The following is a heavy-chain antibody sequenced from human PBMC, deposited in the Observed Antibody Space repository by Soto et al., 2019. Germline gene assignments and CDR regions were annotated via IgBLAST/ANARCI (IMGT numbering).Heavy chain of an antibody. CDR2: ISWNSGSI. CDR1: GFTFDDYA. D-gene: IGHD6-6*01. J-gene: IGHJ6*02. V-gene: IGHV3-9*01. CDR3: AKDMSIAARYYYYGMDV. Sequence: EVQLVESGGGLVQPGRSLRLSCAASGFTFDDYAMHWVRQAPGKCLEWVSGISWNSGSIGYADSVKGRFTISRDNAKNSLYLQMNSLRAEDTAWYYCAKDMSIAARYYYYGMDVWGQGTTVTVSS.